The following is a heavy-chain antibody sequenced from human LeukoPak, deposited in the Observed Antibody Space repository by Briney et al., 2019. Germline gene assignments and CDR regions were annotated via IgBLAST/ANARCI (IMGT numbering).Heavy chain of an antibody. CDR1: GFSLSNAW. V-gene: IGHV3-7*01. D-gene: IGHD1-26*01. J-gene: IGHJ4*02. CDR3: AKTGTYFDFDY. Sequence: GGSLRLSCTASGFSLSNAWMSWVRQAPGKGLEWVANIDQDGGEKYYVDSVKGRFTIFRDNSKNSLFLQMNSLSPEDTAVYYCAKTGTYFDFDYWGQGALVTVSS. CDR2: IDQDGGEK.